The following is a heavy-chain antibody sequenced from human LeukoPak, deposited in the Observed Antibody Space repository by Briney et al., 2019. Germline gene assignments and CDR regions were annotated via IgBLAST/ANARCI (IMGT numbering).Heavy chain of an antibody. V-gene: IGHV3-48*01. CDR3: VRGPRYSGYDYFDY. Sequence: PGGSLRLSCAASGFTFSTYSMNWVRQAPGKGLEWVSYISSSLSSIYYADSVKGRFTISRDNAKNSLYLQMGSLRREDTAVYFCVRGPRYSGYDYFDYWGQGTLGTVSS. D-gene: IGHD5-12*01. CDR2: ISSSLSSI. J-gene: IGHJ4*02. CDR1: GFTFSTYS.